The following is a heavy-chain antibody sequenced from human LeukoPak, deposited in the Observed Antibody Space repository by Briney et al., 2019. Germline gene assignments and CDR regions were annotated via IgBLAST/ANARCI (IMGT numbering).Heavy chain of an antibody. CDR2: IYYSVTT. V-gene: IGHV4-39*07. Sequence: SSETLSLTCTVSGGSISSSDYYWGWIRQPPGKGLEWIGSIYYSVTTYYNPSLKSRVTISVDTSKKQFSLKLSSVTAADTAVYYCARGKRYYDILTGYLGQKPFDYWGQGTLVTVSS. D-gene: IGHD3-9*01. CDR1: GGSISSSDYY. CDR3: ARGKRYYDILTGYLGQKPFDY. J-gene: IGHJ4*02.